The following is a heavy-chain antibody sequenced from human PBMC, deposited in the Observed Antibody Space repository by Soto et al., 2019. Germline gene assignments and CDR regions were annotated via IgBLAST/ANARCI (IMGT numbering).Heavy chain of an antibody. V-gene: IGHV1-69*18. J-gene: IGHJ6*02. Sequence: QVQLVQSGAEMKTPGSSVNVSCTLSGGAFNNYVIIWVRQAPGQGLEWVGSIVPIYRSSLFAQKFQGRVTLAADETTNTVYMKLSSLRTDDTAIYDCARDDWGYHYYYYAMDSWGQGTAVTVSS. CDR2: IVPIYRSS. CDR1: GGAFNNYV. D-gene: IGHD2-21*01. CDR3: ARDDWGYHYYYYAMDS.